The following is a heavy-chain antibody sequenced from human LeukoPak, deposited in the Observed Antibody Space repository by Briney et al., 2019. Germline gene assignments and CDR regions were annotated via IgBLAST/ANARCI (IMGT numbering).Heavy chain of an antibody. D-gene: IGHD6-13*01. CDR3: AKDSSSWTRGLFDY. J-gene: IGHJ4*02. Sequence: RPGGSLRLSCAASGFTFDDYAMHWVRQAPGKGLEWGSFISGGGGSTYYADSVKGRFTISRDNSKNSLYLQMNSLRTEDTALYYCAKDSSSWTRGLFDYWGQGTLVTVSS. CDR1: GFTFDDYA. CDR2: ISGGGGST. V-gene: IGHV3-43*02.